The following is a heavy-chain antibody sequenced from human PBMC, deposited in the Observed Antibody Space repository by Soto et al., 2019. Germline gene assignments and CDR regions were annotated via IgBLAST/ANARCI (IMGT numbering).Heavy chain of an antibody. D-gene: IGHD3-10*01. CDR3: ARQPYSNYRGGMDV. CDR2: IYPSDSDI. CDR1: GYSFTSHW. V-gene: IGHV5-51*01. J-gene: IGHJ6*02. Sequence: GESLKISCKTSGYSFTSHWIAWVRQMPGKGLEWMGIIYPSDSDIRYRPSFQGQVTISVDKSISTAYLQWSSLKASDTATYYCARQPYSNYRGGMDVWGQGTTVTVS.